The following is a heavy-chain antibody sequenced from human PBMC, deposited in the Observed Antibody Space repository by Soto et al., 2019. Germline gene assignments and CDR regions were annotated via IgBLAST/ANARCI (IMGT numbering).Heavy chain of an antibody. CDR3: ARPSTSYGDYGWSLAY. J-gene: IGHJ4*02. Sequence: QVQLVQSGAEVKKPGASVKVSCKASGYPFGGYAIGWVRQAPGQGLEWMGWVSAHTGDSGYAQRFPGRVTLTTETSTSTAYMELRGLRSDGTAVYYCARPSTSYGDYGWSLAYWGQGTLVTVSS. CDR2: VSAHTGDS. CDR1: GYPFGGYA. V-gene: IGHV1-18*01. D-gene: IGHD4-17*01.